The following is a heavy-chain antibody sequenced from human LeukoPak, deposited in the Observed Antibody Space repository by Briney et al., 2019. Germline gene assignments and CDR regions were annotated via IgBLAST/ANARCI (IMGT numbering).Heavy chain of an antibody. CDR3: ARGQKYRNGYTVTELGSGYFAY. V-gene: IGHV4-59*01. Sequence: PSETLSLTCTVSGGSISSYYWSWIRQPPGKGLEWIGYIYYSGSTNYSPSLKSRVTISVDTSKNQFSLTLSSVTTADAAVYYCARGQKYRNGYTVTELGSGYFAYWGQGTLVTVSS. CDR2: IYYSGST. CDR1: GGSISSYY. J-gene: IGHJ4*02. D-gene: IGHD5-18*01.